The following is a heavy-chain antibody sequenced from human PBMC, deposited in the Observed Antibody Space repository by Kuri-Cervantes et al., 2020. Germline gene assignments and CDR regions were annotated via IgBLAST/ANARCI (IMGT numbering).Heavy chain of an antibody. CDR3: ARDPDTAMVNQILDY. D-gene: IGHD5-18*01. V-gene: IGHV1-18*01. Sequence: ASVKVSCKPSGYTFTFTGYGISWVRQAPGQGLEWMGWNSAYNGNTSYAQNHQGRVTMTTDTSTSTAYMELRSLRSDDTAVYYCARDPDTAMVNQILDYWGQGTLVTVSS. CDR1: GYTFTFTGYG. J-gene: IGHJ4*02. CDR2: NSAYNGNT.